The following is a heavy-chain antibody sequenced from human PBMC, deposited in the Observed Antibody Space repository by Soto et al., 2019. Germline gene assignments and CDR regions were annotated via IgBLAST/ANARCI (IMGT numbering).Heavy chain of an antibody. CDR2: INHSGST. D-gene: IGHD3-22*01. CDR3: ARGQEITIIVVVTARRWFDP. CDR1: GGSFSGYY. J-gene: IGHJ5*02. Sequence: SETLSLTCAVYGGSFSGYYWSWIRQPPGKGLEWIGEINHSGSTNYNPSLKSRVTISVDTSKNQFSLKLSSVTAADTAVYYCARGQEITIIVVVTARRWFDPWGQGTLVTVSS. V-gene: IGHV4-34*01.